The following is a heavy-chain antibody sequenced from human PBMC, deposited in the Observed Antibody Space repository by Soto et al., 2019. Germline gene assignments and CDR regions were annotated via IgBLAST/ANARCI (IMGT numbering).Heavy chain of an antibody. CDR2: MSPKTGNT. V-gene: IGHV1-8*01. D-gene: IGHD7-27*01. CDR3: ARGPPNWGFYL. Sequence: QVQLVQSGAEVKKPGASVKVSCKASGYTFTTYDINWVRQATGQGLEWIGWMSPKTGNTGYAQNFQGRATMTRNPSISTADMELSSLTSEDTAVNYCARGPPNWGFYLWGQGTLVPVSS. CDR1: GYTFTTYD. J-gene: IGHJ5*02.